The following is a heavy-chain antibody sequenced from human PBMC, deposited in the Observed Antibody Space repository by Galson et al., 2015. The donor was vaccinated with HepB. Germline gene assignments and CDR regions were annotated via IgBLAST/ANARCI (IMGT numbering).Heavy chain of an antibody. J-gene: IGHJ4*02. Sequence: SVKVSCKASGGTFSSYAISWVRQAPGQGLEWMGGIIPIFGTANYAQKFQGRVTITADESTSTAYMELSSLRSEDTAVYYCATGRYCSSTSCFPIDYWGQGTLVTVSS. CDR1: GGTFSSYA. CDR2: IIPIFGTA. CDR3: ATGRYCSSTSCFPIDY. D-gene: IGHD2-2*01. V-gene: IGHV1-69*13.